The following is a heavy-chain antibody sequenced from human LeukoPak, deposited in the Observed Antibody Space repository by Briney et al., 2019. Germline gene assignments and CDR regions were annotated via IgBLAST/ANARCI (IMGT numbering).Heavy chain of an antibody. D-gene: IGHD5-18*01. CDR3: ARDGEYSYGYGFDY. CDR1: GFTVSSKY. V-gene: IGHV3-66*01. CDR2: IYGGGGT. J-gene: IGHJ4*02. Sequence: PGGSLRLSCAASGFTVSSKYMSWVRQAPGKGLEWVSVIYGGGGTYYADSVKGRFTISRDNSKNTLYLQMNSLRDEDTAVYYCARDGEYSYGYGFDYWGQGTLVTVSS.